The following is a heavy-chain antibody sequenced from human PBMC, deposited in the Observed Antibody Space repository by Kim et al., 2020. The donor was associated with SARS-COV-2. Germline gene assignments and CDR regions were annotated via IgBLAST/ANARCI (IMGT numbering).Heavy chain of an antibody. Sequence: SETLSLTCAVSGGSISSGGYSWSWIRQPPGKGLEWIGYIYYSGSTYYNPSLKSRVTISVDRSKNQISLKLSPVTAADTAVYYCARGYSSSWHPGAAFDY. V-gene: IGHV4-30-2*01. D-gene: IGHD6-13*01. CDR3: ARGYSSSWHPGAAFDY. CDR2: IYYSGST. CDR1: GGSISSGGYS. J-gene: IGHJ4*01.